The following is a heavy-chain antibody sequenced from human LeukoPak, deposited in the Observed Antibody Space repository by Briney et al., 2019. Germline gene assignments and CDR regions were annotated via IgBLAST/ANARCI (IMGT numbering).Heavy chain of an antibody. CDR1: GYSISSGYY. D-gene: IGHD4-17*01. CDR3: ATPAVGSGDNPLHYYMGV. J-gene: IGHJ6*03. CDR2: IYHSGTT. Sequence: PSETLSLTCTVSGYSISSGYYWGWIRQPPGKGLEWIGSIYHSGTTFYNPSLKSRVAMSVDTSKNQFSLSLSSVTAADTAVYFCATPAVGSGDNPLHYYMGVWGKGATVTVSS. V-gene: IGHV4-38-2*02.